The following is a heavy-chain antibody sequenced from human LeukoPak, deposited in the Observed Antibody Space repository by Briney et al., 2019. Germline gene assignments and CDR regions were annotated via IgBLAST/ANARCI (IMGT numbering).Heavy chain of an antibody. CDR3: ARGGFCTGTSCYLAWFDP. V-gene: IGHV5-51*01. J-gene: IGHJ5*02. CDR2: IYPDDSDP. D-gene: IGHD2-2*01. Sequence: GESLKISCKGSGYRFTNYWIGWVRQMPGKGLELMGVIYPDDSDPRYSPSFQGQVTISADKSISAAYLRWSSLKASDTAIYYCARGGFCTGTSCYLAWFDPWGQGTLVTVSS. CDR1: GYRFTNYW.